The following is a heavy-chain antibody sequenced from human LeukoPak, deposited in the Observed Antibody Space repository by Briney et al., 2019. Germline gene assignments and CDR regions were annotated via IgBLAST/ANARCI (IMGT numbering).Heavy chain of an antibody. V-gene: IGHV3-74*01. Sequence: GGSLRLSCAASGFTFNTSWMHWVRQASGKGLIWVSRINADETSTTYADSVKGRFAISRDNAKNTLYLQMNSLRAEDTAMYYCETAGVRSGSFASFDYWGQGTLVTVSS. D-gene: IGHD1-26*01. CDR3: ETAGVRSGSFASFDY. CDR1: GFTFNTSW. CDR2: INADETST. J-gene: IGHJ4*02.